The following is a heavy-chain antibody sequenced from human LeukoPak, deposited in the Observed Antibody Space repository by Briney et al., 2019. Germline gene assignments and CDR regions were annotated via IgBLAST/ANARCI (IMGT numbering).Heavy chain of an antibody. J-gene: IGHJ6*02. CDR3: ARLTAGRYYYGMDV. Sequence: SETLSLTCTVSGGSISSYYWSWIRQPPGKGLEWIGYIYYSGSTNYNPSLKSRVSISVDTSKNQFSLKLSSVTAADTAVYYCARLTAGRYYYGMDVWGQGTTVTVSS. V-gene: IGHV4-59*08. D-gene: IGHD6-13*01. CDR1: GGSISSYY. CDR2: IYYSGST.